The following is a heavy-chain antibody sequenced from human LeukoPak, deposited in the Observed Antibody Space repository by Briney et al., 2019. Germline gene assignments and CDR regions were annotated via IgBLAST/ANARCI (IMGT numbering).Heavy chain of an antibody. CDR2: INSDRSSS. J-gene: IGHJ4*02. V-gene: IGHV3-74*01. CDR1: GFTLSRYW. CDR3: ARDPFGSEGI. Sequence: PGGSLSLSCAASGFTLSRYWMHWVRQTPGKGLVWVSRINSDRSSSSYADSVKGRFTISRDNAKNTLYLQMNSLRVEDTAVYYCARDPFGSEGIWGQGTLVTVSS. D-gene: IGHD3-10*01.